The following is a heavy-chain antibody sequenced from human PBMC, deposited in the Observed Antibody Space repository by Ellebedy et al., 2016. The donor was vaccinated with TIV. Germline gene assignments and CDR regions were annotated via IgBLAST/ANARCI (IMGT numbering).Heavy chain of an antibody. D-gene: IGHD2/OR15-2a*01. V-gene: IGHV3-49*03. CDR3: ARGIYQEVSFDY. J-gene: IGHJ4*02. CDR2: IRSKAYGGTT. Sequence: PGGSLRLSCTASGFTFGDYAMSWFRQAPGKGLEWVGFIRSKAYGGTTEYAASVKGRFTISRDDSKSIAYLQMNSLRAEDTAVYYCARGIYQEVSFDYWGQGTLVTVSS. CDR1: GFTFGDYA.